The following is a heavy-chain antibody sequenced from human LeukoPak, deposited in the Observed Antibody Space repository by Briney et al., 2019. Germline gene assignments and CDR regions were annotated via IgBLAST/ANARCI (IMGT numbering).Heavy chain of an antibody. J-gene: IGHJ3*02. V-gene: IGHV1-46*01. CDR2: INPSGGST. CDR1: GYTFTGYY. Sequence: GASVKVSCKASGYTFTGYYIHWVRQAPGQGLEWMGIINPSGGSTSYAQKFQGRVTMTRDTSTSTVYMELSSLRSEDTAVYYCARDGYKWEWELLGFGAFDIWGQGTMVTVSS. D-gene: IGHD1-26*01. CDR3: ARDGYKWEWELLGFGAFDI.